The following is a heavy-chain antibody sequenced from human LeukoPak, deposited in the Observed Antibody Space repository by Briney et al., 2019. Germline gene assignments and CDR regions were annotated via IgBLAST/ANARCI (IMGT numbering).Heavy chain of an antibody. CDR3: AKGATKPGYSGSWHRLGY. CDR2: ISYDGSNK. V-gene: IGHV3-30-3*01. J-gene: IGHJ4*02. CDR1: GFTFSSYA. Sequence: GGSLRLSCAASGFTFSSYAMHWVRQAPGTGLEWVAVISYDGSNKYYADSVKGRFTISRDNSKNTLYLQMNSLRAEDTAVYYCAKGATKPGYSGSWHRLGYWGQGTLVTVSS. D-gene: IGHD6-13*01.